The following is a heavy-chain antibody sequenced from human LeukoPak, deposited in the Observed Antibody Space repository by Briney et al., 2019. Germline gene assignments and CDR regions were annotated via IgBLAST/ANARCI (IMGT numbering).Heavy chain of an antibody. D-gene: IGHD6-6*01. CDR1: GGSISSGGYY. Sequence: PSGTLSLTCTVSGGSISSGGYYWSWIRQHPGKGLEWIGYIYYSGSTYYNPSLKSRVTISVDTSKNQFSLKLSSVTAADTAVYYCARAVGSSSFINYWGQGTLVTVSS. CDR2: IYYSGST. CDR3: ARAVGSSSFINY. V-gene: IGHV4-31*03. J-gene: IGHJ4*02.